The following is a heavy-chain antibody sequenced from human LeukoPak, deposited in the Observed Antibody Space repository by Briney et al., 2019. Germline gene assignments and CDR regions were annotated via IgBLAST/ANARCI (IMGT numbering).Heavy chain of an antibody. Sequence: GGSLRLSCAASGFTFSTYSMNWVRQAPGKGLEWVSYISSTSYTTYYADSVKGRFTISRDNALFLQMNSLRDEDTAVYYCASSYNSWYCDYWGQGTLVTVSS. V-gene: IGHV3-48*02. D-gene: IGHD6-6*01. CDR1: GFTFSTYS. CDR3: ASSYNSWYCDY. CDR2: ISSTSYTT. J-gene: IGHJ4*02.